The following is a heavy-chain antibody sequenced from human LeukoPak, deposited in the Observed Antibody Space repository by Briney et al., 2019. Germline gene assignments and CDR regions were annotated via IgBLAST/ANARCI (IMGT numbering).Heavy chain of an antibody. D-gene: IGHD2/OR15-2a*01. CDR3: ARSPAKLYGSAGY. CDR1: GFTFSSYS. Sequence: GGSLRLSCAASGFTFSSYSMNWVREAPGKGLEWGSAISGSGGSTYYAESVKGRFTISRDNSKNTLYLQMNSLRAEDTAVYYCARSPAKLYGSAGYWGQGTLVTVSS. V-gene: IGHV3-23*01. CDR2: ISGSGGST. J-gene: IGHJ4*02.